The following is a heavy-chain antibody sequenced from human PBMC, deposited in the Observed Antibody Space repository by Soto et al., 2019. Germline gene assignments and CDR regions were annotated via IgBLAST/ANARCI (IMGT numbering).Heavy chain of an antibody. CDR2: RKQDGSEK. CDR1: GFTFSSYW. J-gene: IGHJ4*02. D-gene: IGHD3-10*01. Sequence: GESLKISCAASGFTFSSYWMSWVRQAPGKGLEWVTNRKQDGSEKYYVDSVKGGFTISRDNAKNTLYLKMDSLSDEDTGVYCCARGGGSDFDYWGQGTMDTVSS. V-gene: IGHV3-7*01. CDR3: ARGGGSDFDY.